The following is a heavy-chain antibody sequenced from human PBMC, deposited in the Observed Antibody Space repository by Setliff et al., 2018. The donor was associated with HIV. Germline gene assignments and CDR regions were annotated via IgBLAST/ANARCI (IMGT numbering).Heavy chain of an antibody. J-gene: IGHJ1*01. Sequence: VGSLRLSCAASGFTFGYYAMHWVRQAPGKGLEWVAVISYDGNTKHYADSVKGRFTISRDNSKNTLYVQMNSLRPEDTAVYFCAREAAPGLEYFRHWGQGTLVTVSS. CDR3: AREAAPGLEYFRH. CDR1: GFTFGYYA. D-gene: IGHD6-13*01. V-gene: IGHV3-30*04. CDR2: ISYDGNTK.